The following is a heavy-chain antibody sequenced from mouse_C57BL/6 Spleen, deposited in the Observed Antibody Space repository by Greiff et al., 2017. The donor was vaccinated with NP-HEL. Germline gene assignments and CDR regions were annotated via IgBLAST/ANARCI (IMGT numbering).Heavy chain of an antibody. CDR2: IYPGDGDT. Sequence: VQLQQSGAELVKPGASVKISCKASGYAFSSYCMNWVKQRPGKGLEWIGQIYPGDGDTNYNGKFKGKATLTADKSSSTAYMQLSSLTSEDSAVYFCARTAYGSSFDYWGQGTTLTVSS. CDR1: GYAFSSYC. D-gene: IGHD1-1*01. V-gene: IGHV1-80*01. J-gene: IGHJ2*01. CDR3: ARTAYGSSFDY.